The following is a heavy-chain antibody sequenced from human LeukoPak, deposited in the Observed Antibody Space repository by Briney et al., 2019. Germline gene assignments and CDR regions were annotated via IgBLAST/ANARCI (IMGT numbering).Heavy chain of an antibody. D-gene: IGHD3-22*01. J-gene: IGHJ4*02. CDR2: ITSTSDTI. Sequence: AGGSLRLSCEASGFTSSDYSMNWVRQAPGKGLEWLSYITSTSDTIYYADSVKGRFTISRDNAKNSVYLQMNSLRAEDTAVYYCARSSGYPFFDYWGQGTLVTVSS. V-gene: IGHV3-48*01. CDR1: GFTSSDYS. CDR3: ARSSGYPFFDY.